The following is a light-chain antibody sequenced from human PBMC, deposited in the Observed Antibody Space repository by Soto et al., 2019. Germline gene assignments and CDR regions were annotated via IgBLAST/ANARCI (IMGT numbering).Light chain of an antibody. CDR1: QSISSW. CDR2: KAS. J-gene: IGKJ4*01. CDR3: QQSNSFPRT. V-gene: IGKV1-5*03. Sequence: DIQMTQSPSTLSASVGDRVTITCRASQSISSWLAWYQQKPGKAPKLLIYKASSLESGVPSRFSGSGSGTEFTLTISSLQPDDFATYYCQQSNSFPRTFGGGTKVDIK.